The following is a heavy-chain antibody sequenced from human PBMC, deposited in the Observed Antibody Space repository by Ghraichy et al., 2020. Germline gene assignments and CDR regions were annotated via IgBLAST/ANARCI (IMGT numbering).Heavy chain of an antibody. CDR3: LDIGSSPGS. V-gene: IGHV3-15*01. D-gene: IGHD3-10*01. CDR1: GFTFSNAY. Sequence: GGSLRLSCATSGFTFSNAYMDWVRQTPGKGLEWVGQIKRKIDGETTDYAAPVKGRFTISRDDSKNTVYLQMNSLKTEDTAVYYCLDIGSSPGSWGPGTLVTGSS. CDR2: IKRKIDGETT. J-gene: IGHJ5*02.